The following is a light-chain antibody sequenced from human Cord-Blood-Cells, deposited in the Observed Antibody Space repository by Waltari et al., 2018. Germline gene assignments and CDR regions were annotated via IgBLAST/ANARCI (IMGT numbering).Light chain of an antibody. V-gene: IGKV3-15*01. CDR1: PSVSSN. Sequence: EIVMTQSPATLSVSPGDRATLSCRASPSVSSNLAWYQQKPGQAPRLLIYGASTRATGIPARFSGSGSETEFTLTISSLQSEDFAVYYCQQYNNWPSITFGQGTRLEIK. CDR2: GAS. J-gene: IGKJ5*01. CDR3: QQYNNWPSIT.